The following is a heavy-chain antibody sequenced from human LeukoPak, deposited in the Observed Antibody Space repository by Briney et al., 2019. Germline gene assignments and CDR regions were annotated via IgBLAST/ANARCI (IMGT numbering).Heavy chain of an antibody. CDR2: IIPILGIA. Sequence: RASVKVSCKASGGTFSSYAISWVRQAPGQELEWMGRIIPILGIANYAQKFQGRVTITADKSTSTAYMELSSLRSEDTAVYYCARTRTTVVTRAPFDYWGQGTLVTVSS. CDR3: ARTRTTVVTRAPFDY. J-gene: IGHJ4*02. CDR1: GGTFSSYA. V-gene: IGHV1-69*04. D-gene: IGHD4-23*01.